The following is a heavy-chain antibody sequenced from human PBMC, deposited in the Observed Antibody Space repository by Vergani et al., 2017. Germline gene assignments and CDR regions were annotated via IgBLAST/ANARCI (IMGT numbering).Heavy chain of an antibody. CDR3: ARARSGFDY. V-gene: IGHV4-30-4*07. CDR2: IYYSGST. D-gene: IGHD3-3*01. J-gene: IGHJ4*02. CDR1: GGSISSGGYS. Sequence: QLQLRESGSGLVKPSQTLSLTCAVSGGSISSGGYSWSWIRQPPGKGLEWIGYIYYSGSTNYNPSLKSRVTISVDTSKNQLSLKLSSVTAADTAVYYCARARSGFDYWGQGTLVTVSS.